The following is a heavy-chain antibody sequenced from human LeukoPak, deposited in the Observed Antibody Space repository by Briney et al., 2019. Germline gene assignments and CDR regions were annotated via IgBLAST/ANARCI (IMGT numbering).Heavy chain of an antibody. CDR1: GFTFSSYA. V-gene: IGHV3-48*04. D-gene: IGHD5-12*01. CDR3: SISVGVHSGPFGD. J-gene: IGHJ4*02. Sequence: GGSLRLSCAASGFTFSSYAMSWIRQAPGKGLEWVSYISTSGTAVYYTDSVEGRFTISTTNTKNSLYLQMTSLNSEDADVSYCSISVGVHSGPFGDWGQGTLVTVSS. CDR2: ISTSGTAV.